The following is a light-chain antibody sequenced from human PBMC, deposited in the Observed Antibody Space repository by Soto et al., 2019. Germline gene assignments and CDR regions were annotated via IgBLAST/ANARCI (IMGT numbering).Light chain of an antibody. CDR3: QQSHTRWS. Sequence: IRMTQSPSSLSASTGDRVTISCRASQAINNYLVWFQQKPGKAPKVLIYAASTLQTGVPSRFSGSGSGTDFILTINWLQSEDFATYYCQQSHTRWSFGQGTKVDI. CDR2: AAS. V-gene: IGKV1-8*01. CDR1: QAINNY. J-gene: IGKJ1*01.